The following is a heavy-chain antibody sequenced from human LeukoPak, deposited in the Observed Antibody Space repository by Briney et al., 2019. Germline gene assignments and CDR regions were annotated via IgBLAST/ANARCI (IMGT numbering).Heavy chain of an antibody. CDR2: IYSDGTT. D-gene: IGHD6-6*01. V-gene: IGHV3-66*01. Sequence: GGSLRLSCAVSGFTVSRNYMSWVRQAPGEGLEGGSVIYSDGTTYYADSVKGRFTLSRDDSKNTLYLQINRLRAEDTAVYYCARGSVDSSSSPFDYWGQGTLVTVSP. J-gene: IGHJ4*02. CDR1: GFTVSRNY. CDR3: ARGSVDSSSSPFDY.